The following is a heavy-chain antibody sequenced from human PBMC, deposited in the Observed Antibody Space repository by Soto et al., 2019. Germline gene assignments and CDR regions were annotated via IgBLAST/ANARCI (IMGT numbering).Heavy chain of an antibody. J-gene: IGHJ4*02. CDR1: GHTLTDLS. Sequence: QVQLVQSGAEVKKPGASVQVSCRISGHTLTDLSVHWVRQATGKGLEWMGGFDPEDGEIIHAQKFQGRVTMTEGTSAASAYMAVTSLTSEDTAVYYCVAGGTRWLRSPFDYRGQGTLVTVSS. CDR2: FDPEDGEI. CDR3: VAGGTRWLRSPFDY. V-gene: IGHV1-24*01. D-gene: IGHD5-12*01.